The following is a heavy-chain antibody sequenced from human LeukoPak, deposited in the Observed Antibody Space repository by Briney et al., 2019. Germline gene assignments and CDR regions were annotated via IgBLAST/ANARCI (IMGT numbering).Heavy chain of an antibody. D-gene: IGHD2-2*02. CDR3: ARRTLGYCSSTSCYTRTSAGKYNWFDP. CDR1: DGSFSGYY. J-gene: IGHJ5*02. Sequence: SETLSLTCAVYDGSFSGYYWSWIRQPPGRGLEWIGEINHSGSTNYNPSLKSRVTISVDTSKNQFSLKLSSVTAADTAVYYCARRTLGYCSSTSCYTRTSAGKYNWFDPWGQGTLVIVSP. V-gene: IGHV4-34*01. CDR2: INHSGST.